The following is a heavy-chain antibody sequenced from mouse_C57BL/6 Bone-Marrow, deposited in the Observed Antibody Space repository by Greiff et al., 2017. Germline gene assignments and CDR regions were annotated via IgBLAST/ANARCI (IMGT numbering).Heavy chain of an antibody. CDR1: GYTFTSYW. V-gene: IGHV1-50*01. D-gene: IGHD2-4*01. CDR3: ARRRDYDYY. Sequence: QVQLQQPGAELVKPGASVKLSCKASGYTFTSYWMQWVKQRPGQGLEWIGEIDPSDSYTNYNQKFKGKATLTVDTSSSTAYMQLSSLTSEDSAVYYCARRRDYDYYWGQGATLTVSS. CDR2: IDPSDSYT. J-gene: IGHJ2*01.